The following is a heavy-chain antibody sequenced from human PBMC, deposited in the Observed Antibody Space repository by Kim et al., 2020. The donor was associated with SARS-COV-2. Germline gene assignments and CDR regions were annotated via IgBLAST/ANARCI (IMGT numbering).Heavy chain of an antibody. J-gene: IGHJ5*02. CDR3: AKSFIVGDT. Sequence: GGSLRLSCAASGFTFSSYGMHWVRQAPGKGLEWVAVISYDGSNKYYAASVKGRFTISRDNSKNTLYLQMNSLRAEDTAVYYCAKSFIVGDTWGQGTLITVSS. CDR2: ISYDGSNK. V-gene: IGHV3-30*18. CDR1: GFTFSSYG. D-gene: IGHD1-26*01.